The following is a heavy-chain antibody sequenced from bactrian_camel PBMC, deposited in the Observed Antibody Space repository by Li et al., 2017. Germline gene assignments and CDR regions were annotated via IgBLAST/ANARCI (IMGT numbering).Heavy chain of an antibody. CDR2: IYTPAGTT. J-gene: IGHJ4*01. CDR1: GFTFSSYY. D-gene: IGHD5*01. Sequence: HVQLVESGGGLVQPGGSLRLSCAASGFTFSSYYSGWVRQAPGKGLEWVCSIYTPAGTTHYADPVKGRFTISKDNAENTLYLQMTSLKPDDTAVYYCASSAGFGDFGHFGQGTQVTVS. V-gene: IGHV3-2*01.